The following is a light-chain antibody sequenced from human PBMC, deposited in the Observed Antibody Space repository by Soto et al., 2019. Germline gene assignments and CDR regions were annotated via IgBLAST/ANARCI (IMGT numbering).Light chain of an antibody. Sequence: EIVLTQSPATLSLSPVARATLSCWASQSVSNSLAWYQQKPGQAPRLLIYDASNRATGIPARFSGSGSGTDFTRTISSLEPEDFAVYYCQQRSNWPPITCGQGTRLE. V-gene: IGKV3-11*01. CDR3: QQRSNWPPIT. CDR2: DAS. CDR1: QSVSNS. J-gene: IGKJ5*01.